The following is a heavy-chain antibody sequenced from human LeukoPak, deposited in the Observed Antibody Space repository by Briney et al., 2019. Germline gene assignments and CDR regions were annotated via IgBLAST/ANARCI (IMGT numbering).Heavy chain of an antibody. CDR1: GYTFTGYY. Sequence: ASVKVSCKASGYTFTGYYMHWVRQAPGQGLEWMGWINPNSGGTNYAQKFQGRVTMTRDTSISTAYMELSRLRSDDTAVYYCARDVEYSYGSLVFDYWGRGTLVTVSS. V-gene: IGHV1-2*02. CDR2: INPNSGGT. D-gene: IGHD5-18*01. CDR3: ARDVEYSYGSLVFDY. J-gene: IGHJ4*02.